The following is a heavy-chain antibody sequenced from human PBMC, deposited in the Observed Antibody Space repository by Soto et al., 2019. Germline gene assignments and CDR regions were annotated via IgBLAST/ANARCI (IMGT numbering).Heavy chain of an antibody. CDR2: ISYDGSNK. CDR3: AKDPPTARACYGLYYSVVNL. Sequence: LRPSCAASGFTFSSYGMHWVRQAPGKGLELVAVISYDGSNKYNADSVKGRFTISRDNSKNTVYLQMNGLRSEDTAVYNCAKDPPTARACYGLYYSVVNLGGPGTTVTVCS. CDR1: GFTFSSYG. J-gene: IGHJ6*01. V-gene: IGHV3-30*18. D-gene: IGHD2-21*02.